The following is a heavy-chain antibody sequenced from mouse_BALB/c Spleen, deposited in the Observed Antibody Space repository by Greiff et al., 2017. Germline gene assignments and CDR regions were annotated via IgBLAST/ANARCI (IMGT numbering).Heavy chain of an antibody. V-gene: IGHV14-3*02. CDR1: GFNIKDTY. D-gene: IGHD2-3*01. CDR2: IDPANGNT. Sequence: EVMLVESGAELVKPGASVKLSCTASGFNIKDTYMHWVKQRPEQGLEWIGRIDPANGNTKYDPKFQGKATITADTSSNTAYLQLSSLTSEDTAVYVCARYDGYFYGYVDGWGAGTTVTVAS. CDR3: ARYDGYFYGYVDG. J-gene: IGHJ1*01.